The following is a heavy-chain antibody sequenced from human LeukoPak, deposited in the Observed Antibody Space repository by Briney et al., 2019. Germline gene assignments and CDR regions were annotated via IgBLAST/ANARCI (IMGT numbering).Heavy chain of an antibody. CDR1: RGTFSSYA. D-gene: IGHD2-2*01. Sequence: SVKVSCKASRGTFSSYAISWVRQAPGQGLEWMGGLIPIFGTANYAQKFQGRVTITADESTSTAYMELSSLRFEDTAVYYCARGERYCSSTSCRHYYYYMDVWGKGTTVTVSS. J-gene: IGHJ6*03. CDR2: LIPIFGTA. V-gene: IGHV1-69*01. CDR3: ARGERYCSSTSCRHYYYYMDV.